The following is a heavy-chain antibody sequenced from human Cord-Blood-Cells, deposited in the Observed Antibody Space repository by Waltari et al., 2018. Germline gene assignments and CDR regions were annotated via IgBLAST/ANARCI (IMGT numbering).Heavy chain of an antibody. CDR2: SCSGGSA. CDR1: GFTVSSNY. V-gene: IGHV3-53*02. J-gene: IGHJ2*01. Sequence: EVQLVETGGGLIQPGGSLRLSCAASGFTVSSNYMSWVRQAPVKGLVWVSDSCSGGSAYYADCVECLFTISRDNSKNTRYLQMNRRKAEVTAVYYCARMYNWNYWYFDLWGRRTLVTVSS. D-gene: IGHD1-20*01. CDR3: ARMYNWNYWYFDL.